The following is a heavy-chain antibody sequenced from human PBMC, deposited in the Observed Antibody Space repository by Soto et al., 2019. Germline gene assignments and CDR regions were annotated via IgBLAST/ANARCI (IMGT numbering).Heavy chain of an antibody. V-gene: IGHV4-59*01. CDR1: GGSISSYY. J-gene: IGHJ4*02. Sequence: SETLSLTCTVSGGSISSYYWSWIRQPPGKGLEWIGYIYYSGSTNYNPSLKSRVTISVDTSKNQFSLKLSSVTAADTAVYYCATSPAAIPYHFDYWGQGTLVTVSS. CDR2: IYYSGST. D-gene: IGHD2-2*02. CDR3: ATSPAAIPYHFDY.